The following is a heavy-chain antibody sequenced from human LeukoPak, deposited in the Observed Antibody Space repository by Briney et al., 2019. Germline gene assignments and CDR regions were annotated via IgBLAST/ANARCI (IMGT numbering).Heavy chain of an antibody. CDR3: VHVQLYTTATTFDY. CDR2: IYWDGDQ. Sequence: ESGPTLVKPTETLTLTCAFSGFSLSTSGMGVGWIRQPPGKALEWLALIYWDGDQRYNPSLRTRLTVTKDTFENHIVLTMINMDPLGTASYLCVHVQLYTTATTFDYWGQGTLVTVSS. CDR1: GFSLSTSGMG. D-gene: IGHD1-14*01. V-gene: IGHV2-5*02. J-gene: IGHJ4*02.